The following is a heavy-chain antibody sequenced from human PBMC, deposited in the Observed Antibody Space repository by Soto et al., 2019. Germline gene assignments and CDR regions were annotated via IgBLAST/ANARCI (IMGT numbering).Heavy chain of an antibody. J-gene: IGHJ4*02. CDR1: GFTFSNYG. D-gene: IGHD3-3*01. V-gene: IGHV3-33*01. CDR2: IWFDESNE. Sequence: QVQLVESGGGVVQPGRSLRLSCAASGFTFSNYGMHWFRQAPGKGLEWVAVIWFDESNEYYADSVKGRFTISRDNSKNTLYLQMNSLRAEDTAFYYCARGGVGFHDTTGDYWGQGTLVTVSS. CDR3: ARGGVGFHDTTGDY.